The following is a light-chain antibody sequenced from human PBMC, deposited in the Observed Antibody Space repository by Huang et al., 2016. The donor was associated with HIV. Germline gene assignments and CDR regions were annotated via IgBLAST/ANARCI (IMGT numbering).Light chain of an antibody. CDR2: WAS. CDR3: QQYYNTPRT. J-gene: IGKJ2*01. CDR1: QNLLYTSNNANY. Sequence: DIVLTQSPDSLAVSLGERAPISCKSSQNLLYTSNNANYLAWYQQKPGQPPKLLITWASTRESGVPDRFSGAGSETEFTLTISSLRAEDVAVYYCQQYYNTPRTFGQGTKLEIK. V-gene: IGKV4-1*01.